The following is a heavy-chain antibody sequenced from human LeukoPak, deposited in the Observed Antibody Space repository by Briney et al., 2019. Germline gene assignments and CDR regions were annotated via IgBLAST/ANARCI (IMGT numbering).Heavy chain of an antibody. J-gene: IGHJ6*03. Sequence: ASVKVSCKASGYTFTSYYMHWVRQAPGQGLEWMGIINPSGGSTNYAQKFQGRVTMTRDTSISTAYMELSRLRSDDTAVYYCAREVEYSSSGYYYYYMDVWGKGTTATVSS. CDR3: AREVEYSSSGYYYYYMDV. CDR2: INPSGGST. D-gene: IGHD6-6*01. V-gene: IGHV1-2*02. CDR1: GYTFTSYY.